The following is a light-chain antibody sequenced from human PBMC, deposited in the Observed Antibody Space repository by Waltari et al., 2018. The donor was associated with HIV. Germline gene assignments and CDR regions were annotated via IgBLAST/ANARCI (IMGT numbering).Light chain of an antibody. Sequence: QSAMTQPPPASGSPGQSVTIACTKTSSDVGSCQYVNWYQQHPGKAPKLMIYDVTKWPSGVPDRFSGSKSGNTASLTVSGLQAEDEADYYCSSYGGGNTVLFGGGTRLTVL. V-gene: IGLV2-8*01. J-gene: IGLJ3*02. CDR1: SSDVGSCQY. CDR2: DVT. CDR3: SSYGGGNTVL.